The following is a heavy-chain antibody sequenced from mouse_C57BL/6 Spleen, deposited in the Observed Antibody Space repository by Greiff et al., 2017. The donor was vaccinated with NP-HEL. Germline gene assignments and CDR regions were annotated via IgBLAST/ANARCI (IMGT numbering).Heavy chain of an antibody. V-gene: IGHV3-6*01. CDR1: GYSITSGYY. J-gene: IGHJ4*01. CDR2: ISYDGSN. Sequence: ESGPGLVKPSQSLSLTCSVTGYSITSGYYWNWIRQFPGNKLEWMGYISYDGSNNYNPSLKNRISITRDTSKNQFFLKLNSVTTEDTATYYCARYYYGSSYGVYAMDYWGQGTSVTVSS. CDR3: ARYYYGSSYGVYAMDY. D-gene: IGHD1-1*01.